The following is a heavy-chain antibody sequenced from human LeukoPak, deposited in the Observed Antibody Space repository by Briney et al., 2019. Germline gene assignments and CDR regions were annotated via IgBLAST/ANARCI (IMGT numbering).Heavy chain of an antibody. D-gene: IGHD3-22*01. CDR1: GGSISSGGYY. V-gene: IGHV4-31*03. CDR3: AREYSSGYYPD. Sequence: SETLSLTCTVSGGSISSGGYYWSWTRQHPGKGLEWIGYIYYSGSTYYNPSLKSRVTISVDTSKNQFSLKLSSVTAADTAVYYCAREYSSGYYPDWGQGTLVTVSS. CDR2: IYYSGST. J-gene: IGHJ4*02.